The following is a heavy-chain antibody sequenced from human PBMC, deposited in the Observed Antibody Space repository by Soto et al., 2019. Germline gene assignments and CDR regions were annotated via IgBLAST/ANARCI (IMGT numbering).Heavy chain of an antibody. CDR3: AAVAHYYYYGMDV. CDR2: INHSGST. V-gene: IGHV4-34*01. D-gene: IGHD5-12*01. J-gene: IGHJ6*02. Sequence: SETLSLTCTVSGGSISSYYWSWIRQPPGKGLEWIGEINHSGSTNYNPSLKSRVTISVDTSKNQFSLKLSSVTAADTAVYYCAAVAHYYYYGMDVWGQGTTVTVSS. CDR1: GGSISSYY.